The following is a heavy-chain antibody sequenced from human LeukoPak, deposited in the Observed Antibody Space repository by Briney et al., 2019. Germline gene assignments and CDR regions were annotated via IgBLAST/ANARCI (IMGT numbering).Heavy chain of an antibody. CDR3: ATVRGRGAY. CDR1: GYTFTSYY. Sequence: APVKVSCKXSGYTFTSYYMHWVQQAPGKGLERMGLVDPEDGETIYAEKFQGRVTITADTSTDTAYMELSSLRSEDTAVYYCATVRGRGAYWGQGTLVTVSS. J-gene: IGHJ4*02. V-gene: IGHV1-69-2*01. D-gene: IGHD3-10*01. CDR2: VDPEDGET.